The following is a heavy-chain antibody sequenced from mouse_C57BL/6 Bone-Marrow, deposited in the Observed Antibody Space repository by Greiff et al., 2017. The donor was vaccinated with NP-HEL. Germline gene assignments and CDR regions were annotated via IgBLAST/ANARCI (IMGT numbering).Heavy chain of an antibody. CDR1: GFNIKDDY. V-gene: IGHV14-4*01. CDR2: IDPENGDT. CDR3: TPRPTGVASYYFDY. Sequence: EVQLQQSGAELVRPGASVKLSCTASGFNIKDDYMHWVKQRPEQGLEWIGWIDPENGDTEYASKFQGKATITADTSSNTAYLQLSSLTSDDTAVYYCTPRPTGVASYYFDYWGQGTTLTVSS. J-gene: IGHJ2*01. D-gene: IGHD1-1*01.